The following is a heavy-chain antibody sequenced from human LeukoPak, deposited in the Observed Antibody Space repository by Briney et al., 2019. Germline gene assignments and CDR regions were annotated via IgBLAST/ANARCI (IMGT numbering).Heavy chain of an antibody. CDR2: IWYDGSNK. Sequence: GGSLRLSCAASGFTFSSYGMHWVRQAPGKGLEWVAVIWYDGSNKYYADSVKGRFTISRDNSKNTLYLQMNSLRAEDTAVYYCARALEMASSGAACYYYYYYGMDVWGQGTTVTVSS. D-gene: IGHD5-24*01. CDR1: GFTFSSYG. V-gene: IGHV3-33*01. J-gene: IGHJ6*02. CDR3: ARALEMASSGAACYYYYYYGMDV.